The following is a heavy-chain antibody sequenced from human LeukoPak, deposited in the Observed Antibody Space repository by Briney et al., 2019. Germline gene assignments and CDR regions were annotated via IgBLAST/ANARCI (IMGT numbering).Heavy chain of an antibody. J-gene: IGHJ5*02. D-gene: IGHD3-10*01. V-gene: IGHV4-30-2*01. CDR2: IYHSGST. CDR3: ARDGVFGTFDP. CDR1: GGSISSGGYY. Sequence: SETLSLTCTVSGGSISSGGYYWSWIRQPPGKGLEWIGYIYHSGSTYYNPSLKSRVTISVDTSKNQFSLKLRSVTAADTAVYYCARDGVFGTFDPWGQGTLVTVSS.